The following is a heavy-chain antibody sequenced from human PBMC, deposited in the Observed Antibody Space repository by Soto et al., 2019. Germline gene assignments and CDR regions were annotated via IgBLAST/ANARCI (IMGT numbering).Heavy chain of an antibody. CDR1: GGSISSSSYY. CDR2: IYYSGST. Sequence: PSETLSLTCPVSGGSISSSSYYWGWIRQPPGKGLEWIGSIYYSGSTYYNPSLKSRVTISVDTSKNQFSLKLSSVTAADTAVYYCARHDIYSYAPGYFDYWGQGTLVTVSS. V-gene: IGHV4-39*01. J-gene: IGHJ4*02. CDR3: ARHDIYSYAPGYFDY. D-gene: IGHD5-18*01.